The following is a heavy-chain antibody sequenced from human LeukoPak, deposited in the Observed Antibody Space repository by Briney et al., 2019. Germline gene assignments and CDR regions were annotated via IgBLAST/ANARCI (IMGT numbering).Heavy chain of an antibody. Sequence: GGSLRLSCAASGFTFSNYALHWVRQAPGKGLEWVAVISYDGSNKYYADSVKGRFTISRDNSKNTLYLQMNSLRGEDTAVYYCARVYDSSGSDYWGQGTLVTVSS. CDR2: ISYDGSNK. V-gene: IGHV3-30-3*01. D-gene: IGHD3-22*01. CDR1: GFTFSNYA. CDR3: ARVYDSSGSDY. J-gene: IGHJ4*02.